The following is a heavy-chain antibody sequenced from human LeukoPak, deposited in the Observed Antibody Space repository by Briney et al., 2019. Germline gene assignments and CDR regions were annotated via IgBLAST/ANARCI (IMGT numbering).Heavy chain of an antibody. Sequence: SETLSLTCTVSGGSISSYYWSWIRQPPGKGLEWIGYIYYSGSTNYNPSLKSRVTISLDTSKNQFSLKLSSVTAADTAVYYCARRFCSSTSCRDAFDIWGQGTMVTVSS. CDR3: ARRFCSSTSCRDAFDI. D-gene: IGHD2-2*01. J-gene: IGHJ3*02. V-gene: IGHV4-59*01. CDR2: IYYSGST. CDR1: GGSISSYY.